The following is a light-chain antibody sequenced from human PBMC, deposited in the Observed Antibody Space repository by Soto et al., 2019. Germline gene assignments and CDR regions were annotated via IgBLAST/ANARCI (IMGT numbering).Light chain of an antibody. J-gene: IGLJ1*01. CDR1: SGDVGAYDY. CDR3: SSYAGNNNYV. Sequence: QSALTQPPSASGSPGQSVTISCTGTSGDVGAYDYVSWYQQHPGKAPKLLIYDVSKRPTGVPDRFSGSKSGNTASLTVSGLQADDEADYYCSSYAGNNNYVFGSATKLTVL. CDR2: DVS. V-gene: IGLV2-8*01.